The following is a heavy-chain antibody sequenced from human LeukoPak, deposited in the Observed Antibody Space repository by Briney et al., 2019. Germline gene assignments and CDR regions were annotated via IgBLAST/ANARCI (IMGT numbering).Heavy chain of an antibody. Sequence: GGSLRLSCAASGFTFNDYYMSWIRQAPGKGLEWLAYISQTGTTIYYADSVKGRFTISRDNAKNTLYLQMNCLGADDTAIYYCARARWEGMDYYYYYYMDDWGMGTTVTVSS. CDR2: ISQTGTTI. V-gene: IGHV3-11*04. CDR3: ARARWEGMDYYYYYYMDD. J-gene: IGHJ6*03. D-gene: IGHD1-26*01. CDR1: GFTFNDYY.